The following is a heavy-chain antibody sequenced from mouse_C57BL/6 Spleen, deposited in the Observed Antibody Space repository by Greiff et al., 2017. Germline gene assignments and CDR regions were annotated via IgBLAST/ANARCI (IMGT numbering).Heavy chain of an antibody. CDR3: ASLTVVAPYWYFDV. CDR1: GYTFTDYS. Sequence: VQLQQSGAELVRPGASVKLSCTASGYTFTDYSINWVKQRPGQGLEWIARIYPGSGNTYYNEKFKGEATLTAENTSNTAYLQLSSLTSEDSAVYFCASLTVVAPYWYFDVWGTGTTVTVSS. D-gene: IGHD1-1*01. J-gene: IGHJ1*03. V-gene: IGHV1-76*01. CDR2: IYPGSGNT.